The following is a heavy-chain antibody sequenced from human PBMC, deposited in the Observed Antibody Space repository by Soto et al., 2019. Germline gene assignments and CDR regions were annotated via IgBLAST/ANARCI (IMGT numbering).Heavy chain of an antibody. CDR3: ARDDRDCTNGVCYTHLFDY. CDR1: GGSISSYY. Sequence: SETLSLTCTVSGGSISSYYWSWIRQPPGKGLEWIGYIYYSGSTNYNPSLKSRVTISVDTSKNQFSLKLSSVTAADTAVYYCARDDRDCTNGVCYTHLFDYWGQGTLVTVSS. J-gene: IGHJ4*02. CDR2: IYYSGST. D-gene: IGHD2-8*01. V-gene: IGHV4-59*01.